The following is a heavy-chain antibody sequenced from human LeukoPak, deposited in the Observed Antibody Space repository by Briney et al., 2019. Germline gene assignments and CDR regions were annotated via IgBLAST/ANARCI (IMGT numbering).Heavy chain of an antibody. CDR3: ARQMYGSGSNWFDP. Sequence: ASVKVSCKASGYTFTSYDINWVRQAPGQGLEWMGWMNPNSGNTGYAQKFQGRVTMTTDTSTSTAYMELRSLRSDDTAVYYCARQMYGSGSNWFDPWGQGTLVTVSS. CDR2: MNPNSGNT. CDR1: GYTFTSYD. D-gene: IGHD3-10*01. J-gene: IGHJ5*02. V-gene: IGHV1-8*01.